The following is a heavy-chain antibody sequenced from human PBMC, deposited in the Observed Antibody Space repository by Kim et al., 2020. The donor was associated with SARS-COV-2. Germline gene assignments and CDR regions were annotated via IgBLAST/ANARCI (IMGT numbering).Heavy chain of an antibody. J-gene: IGHJ1*01. V-gene: IGHV1-24*01. Sequence: QKFQGRVTMTEDTSTDTAYMELSSLRSEDTAVYYCATGVAVAGGAEYFQHWGQGTLVTVSS. CDR3: ATGVAVAGGAEYFQH. D-gene: IGHD6-19*01.